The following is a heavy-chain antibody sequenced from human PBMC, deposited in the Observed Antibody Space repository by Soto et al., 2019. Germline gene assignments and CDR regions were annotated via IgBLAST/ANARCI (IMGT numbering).Heavy chain of an antibody. CDR2: INHSGST. D-gene: IGHD3-10*01. Sequence: PSERLSLTCAVYGRPFSGYYWSWIRQPPGKGLEWIGEINHSGSTNYNPSLKSRVTISVDTSKNQFSLKLSSVTDADTAVYYGARGLGITWLYYSYYVMDDWGKCTTGT. V-gene: IGHV4-34*01. CDR3: ARGLGITWLYYSYYVMDD. J-gene: IGHJ6*04. CDR1: GRPFSGYY.